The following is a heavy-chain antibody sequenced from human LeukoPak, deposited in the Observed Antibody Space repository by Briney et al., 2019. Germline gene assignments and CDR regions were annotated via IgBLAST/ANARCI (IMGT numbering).Heavy chain of an antibody. V-gene: IGHV1-46*01. CDR1: GYTFTSYY. J-gene: IGHJ6*03. CDR2: INPSGGST. CDR3: ARDTLYSSSGGAGYYYMDV. Sequence: ASVKVSCKASGYTFTSYYIHWVRQAPGQGLEWMGTINPSGGSTTYAQKFQGRVTMTRDMSTSTVYMELSSLRSEDTAVYYCARDTLYSSSGGAGYYYMDVWGKGTTVTVSS. D-gene: IGHD6-13*01.